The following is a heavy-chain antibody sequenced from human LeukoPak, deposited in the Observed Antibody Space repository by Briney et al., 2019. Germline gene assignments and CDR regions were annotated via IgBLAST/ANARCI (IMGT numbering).Heavy chain of an antibody. V-gene: IGHV4-39*07. Sequence: SETLSLTCTVSGGSISSSSYYWGWIRQPPGKGLEWIGSIYYSGSTYYNPSLKSRVTISVDTSKNQFSLKLSSVTAADTVVYYCARAPRVYYYYYMDVWGKGTTVTVSS. D-gene: IGHD5-24*01. CDR3: ARAPRVYYYYYMDV. CDR1: GGSISSSSYY. J-gene: IGHJ6*03. CDR2: IYYSGST.